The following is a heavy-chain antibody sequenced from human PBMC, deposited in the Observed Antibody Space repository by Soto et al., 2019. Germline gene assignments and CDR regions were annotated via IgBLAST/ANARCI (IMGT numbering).Heavy chain of an antibody. V-gene: IGHV3-23*01. J-gene: IGHJ4*02. CDR1: GFTFSSYA. CDR3: AKDRGRTWYEDY. Sequence: EVQLLESGGGLVQPGGSLRLSCAASGFTFSSYAMTWVRQAPGKGLEWVSAISGSGNTSYYADSVKGRFTISRDSSKKMLYLQMTSLRPEDTAVYYCAKDRGRTWYEDYWGQGTLVTVSS. D-gene: IGHD6-13*01. CDR2: ISGSGNTS.